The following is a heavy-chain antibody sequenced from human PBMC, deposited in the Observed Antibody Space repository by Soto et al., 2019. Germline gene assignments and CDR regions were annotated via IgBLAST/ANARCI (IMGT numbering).Heavy chain of an antibody. J-gene: IGHJ3*01. Sequence: EVQLVESGGGLVQPGGSLRLSCAASGFTFVDYAMNWVRQAPGQGLEWVSGISCDGGYKCYADSVTGRFTISRDNAKKSLYMEMNSQRVEDTALYLCTKDEGYCSGISCKDAFDYWGQGTMVTVS. CDR3: TKDEGYCSGISCKDAFDY. CDR1: GFTFVDYA. CDR2: ISCDGGYK. D-gene: IGHD2-2*01. V-gene: IGHV3-9*01.